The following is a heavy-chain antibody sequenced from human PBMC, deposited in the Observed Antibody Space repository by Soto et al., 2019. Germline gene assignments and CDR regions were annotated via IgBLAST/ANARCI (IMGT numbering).Heavy chain of an antibody. V-gene: IGHV3-33*01. J-gene: IGHJ2*01. CDR3: ARGPMTTVTTWGDWYFDL. CDR1: GFTFSSYG. CDR2: IWYDGTNK. D-gene: IGHD4-17*01. Sequence: QVQLVESGGGVVQPGRSLRLSFVTSGFTFSSYGMHWVRQGPGKGLEWVAVIWYDGTNKYYADSVNGRFTISRDDSKNTLYLQMNSLRAEDTAVYYCARGPMTTVTTWGDWYFDLWGRGTLVTVSS.